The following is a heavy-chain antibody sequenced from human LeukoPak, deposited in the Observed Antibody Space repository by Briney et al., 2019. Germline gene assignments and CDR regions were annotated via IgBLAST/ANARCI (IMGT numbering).Heavy chain of an antibody. V-gene: IGHV3-23*01. CDR2: SGGGGGT. J-gene: IGHJ4*02. CDR3: AKGGGSNRPSDY. CDR1: RFTFSSYG. Sequence: GGSLRLSCTASRFTFSSYGMSWVRQAPGKGLEWVSTSGGGGGTYYADSVKGRFTISRDNSNNTVYLQLNSLRAEDTAVYYCAKGGGSNRPSDYWGQGTLVTVSS. D-gene: IGHD2-15*01.